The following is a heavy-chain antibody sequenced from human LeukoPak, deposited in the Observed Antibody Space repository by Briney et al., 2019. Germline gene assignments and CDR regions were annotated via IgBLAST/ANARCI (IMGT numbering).Heavy chain of an antibody. Sequence: GGSLRLSCAASGFTFSSYWMSWVRQAPGKGLEWVANIKQDGSEKYYVDSVKGRFTISRDNSKNTLYLQMNSLRAEDTAVYYCAREYSSSWYYYYYYMDVWGKGTTVTVSS. CDR2: IKQDGSEK. J-gene: IGHJ6*03. V-gene: IGHV3-7*01. D-gene: IGHD6-13*01. CDR1: GFTFSSYW. CDR3: AREYSSSWYYYYYYMDV.